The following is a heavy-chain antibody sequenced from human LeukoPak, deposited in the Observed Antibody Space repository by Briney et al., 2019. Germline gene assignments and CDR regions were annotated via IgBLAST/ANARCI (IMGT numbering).Heavy chain of an antibody. Sequence: ASVKVSCKTSGYTFTDYFMHWVRQAPGQGLEWMGWINPNSGGTSYAQKFQGRVTMTRDTSISTAYMELSRLRSDDTAVYYCARESRGITMIVVVITTPDYAFDIWGQGTMVTVSS. V-gene: IGHV1-2*02. CDR3: ARESRGITMIVVVITTPDYAFDI. J-gene: IGHJ3*02. CDR2: INPNSGGT. CDR1: GYTFTDYF. D-gene: IGHD3-22*01.